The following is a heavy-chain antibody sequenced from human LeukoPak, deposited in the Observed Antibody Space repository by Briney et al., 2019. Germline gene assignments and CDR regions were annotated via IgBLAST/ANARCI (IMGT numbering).Heavy chain of an antibody. CDR3: AKTAVSPFRIVGAAYFDY. Sequence: GRSLRLSCAASGFTFSSYAMHWVRQAPGKGLEWVAVISYDGSNKYYADSVKGRFTISRDNSKNTLYLQMNSLRAEDTAVYYCAKTAVSPFRIVGAAYFDYWGQGTLVTVSS. D-gene: IGHD1-26*01. J-gene: IGHJ4*02. CDR2: ISYDGSNK. CDR1: GFTFSSYA. V-gene: IGHV3-30*04.